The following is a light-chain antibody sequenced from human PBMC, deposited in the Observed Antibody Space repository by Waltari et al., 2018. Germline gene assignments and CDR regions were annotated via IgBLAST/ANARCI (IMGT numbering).Light chain of an antibody. V-gene: IGLV1-51*01. CDR2: END. J-gene: IGLJ2*01. CDR1: SSNIENNY. CDR3: GTFDSSLSGGV. Sequence: QSVLTQPPSMSAAPGQKVTISCSGSSSNIENNYLSWYQQVPGTAPNLLIYENDKRPSGIPDRFSGSKSGTSATMAITGLQTGDEADYYCGTFDSSLSGGVFGGGTKLTVL.